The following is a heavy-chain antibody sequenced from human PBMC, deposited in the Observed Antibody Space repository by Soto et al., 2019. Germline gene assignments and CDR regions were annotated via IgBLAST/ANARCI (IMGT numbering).Heavy chain of an antibody. V-gene: IGHV3-7*01. D-gene: IGHD3-10*01. CDR3: ARDRGWQQFDY. CDR1: GFTFSSYW. J-gene: IGHJ4*02. Sequence: EVQLVDSGGGLVQPGGSLRLSCAAAGFTFSSYWMTWVRQTPGKGLERVANIHQDGGEKYYVDSVKGRFTISRDNAKNSLYLQMNSLRADDTAVYYCARDRGWQQFDYCGQGTLVTVAA. CDR2: IHQDGGEK.